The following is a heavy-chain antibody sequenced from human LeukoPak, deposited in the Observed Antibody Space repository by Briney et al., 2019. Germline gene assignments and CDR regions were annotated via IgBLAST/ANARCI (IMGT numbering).Heavy chain of an antibody. J-gene: IGHJ4*02. D-gene: IGHD2-21*02. CDR3: ARANVVTASDY. CDR1: GFTFSDYY. CDR2: ISTSGTTI. V-gene: IGHV3-11*01. Sequence: PGGSLRLSCAASGFTFSDYYMIWIRQAPGKGLEWVSYISTSGTTIYYADSVKGRFTISRDNAKNSLYLQMNSLRVEDTAVYYCARANVVTASDYWGQGTLVTVSS.